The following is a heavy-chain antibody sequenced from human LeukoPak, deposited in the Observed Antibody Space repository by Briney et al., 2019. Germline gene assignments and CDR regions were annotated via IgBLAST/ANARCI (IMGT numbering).Heavy chain of an antibody. CDR1: GFTFSSSG. J-gene: IGHJ4*02. Sequence: GGSLRLSCAASGFTFSSSGMHWVRQAPGKGLEWVAFMSYDGSNRYYADSVKGRFTISRDNSKNTLYLQMNSLRTEDTAVYYCAKETRGSYSDYWGQGTLATVSS. CDR2: MSYDGSNR. CDR3: AKETRGSYSDY. V-gene: IGHV3-30*02. D-gene: IGHD5-12*01.